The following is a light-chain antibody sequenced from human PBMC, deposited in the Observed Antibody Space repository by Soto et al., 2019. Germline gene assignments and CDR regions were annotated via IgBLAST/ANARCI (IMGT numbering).Light chain of an antibody. CDR2: DVS. CDR3: QQYNNWPFS. J-gene: IGKJ5*01. CDR1: QGVATN. Sequence: EIVMTQSLATLSVSPGETATLSCRAVQGVATNFAWYQQKSGQSPRLLIYDVSIRATGVPARFSGTGSETDFTLTISGLHSEDSAIYFCQQYNNWPFSFGQGTRLEI. V-gene: IGKV3-15*01.